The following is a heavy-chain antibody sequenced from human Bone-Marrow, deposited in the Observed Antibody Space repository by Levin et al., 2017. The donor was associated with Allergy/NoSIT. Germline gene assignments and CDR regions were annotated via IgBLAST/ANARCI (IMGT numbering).Heavy chain of an antibody. CDR2: ISGLTDAT. CDR1: GITLSGHD. J-gene: IGHJ4*02. V-gene: IGHV3-23*01. D-gene: IGHD5-12*01. Sequence: PGESLKISCAGSGITLSGHDISWARQAPGKGLEWLSYISGLTDATYHADSVKGRFTISRDKSKDTVSLQMNSLRVEDTAVYYCARGHWDIWGQGTLVTVSP. CDR3: ARGHWDI.